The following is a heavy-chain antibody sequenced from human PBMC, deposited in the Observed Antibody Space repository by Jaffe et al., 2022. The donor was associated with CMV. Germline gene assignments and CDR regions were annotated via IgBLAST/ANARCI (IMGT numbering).Heavy chain of an antibody. Sequence: EVQLVQSGAEVKKPGESLRISCKGSGYSFTSYWISWVRQMPGKGLEWMGRIDPSDSYTNYSPSFQGHVTISADKSISTAYLQWSSLKASDTAMYYCARHLPRSITIFGVVPDRHAFDIWGQGTMVTVSS. D-gene: IGHD3-3*01. CDR3: ARHLPRSITIFGVVPDRHAFDI. V-gene: IGHV5-10-1*03. CDR1: GYSFTSYW. J-gene: IGHJ3*02. CDR2: IDPSDSYT.